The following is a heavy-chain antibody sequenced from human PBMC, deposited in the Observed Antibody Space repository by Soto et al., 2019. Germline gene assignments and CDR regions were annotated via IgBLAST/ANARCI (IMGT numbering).Heavy chain of an antibody. D-gene: IGHD1-7*01. J-gene: IGHJ4*02. V-gene: IGHV4-4*02. CDR3: ARRSITGTMGNDY. CDR1: GDSISSNNW. Sequence: SETLSLTYAVSGDSISSNNWWTWVRQAPGKGLEWIAEIYHSGSTNYNPSLTSRVTISIDTSRNQFSLKLTSVTAADTAVYYCARRSITGTMGNDYWGQGTLVTVSS. CDR2: IYHSGST.